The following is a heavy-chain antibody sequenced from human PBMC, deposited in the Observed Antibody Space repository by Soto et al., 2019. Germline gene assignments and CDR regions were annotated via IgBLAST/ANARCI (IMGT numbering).Heavy chain of an antibody. D-gene: IGHD2-15*01. V-gene: IGHV3-7*01. CDR1: GFTFSSSW. Sequence: PGGSLRLSCAASGFTFSSSWMSWVRQAPGKGLEWMANIKQDGSEKYYVDSMKSRFTISRDNAKNSLYLQMNSLRAEDTAVYYCARGGIGYCTGESCSYTAFDIWGQGTMVTVSS. J-gene: IGHJ3*02. CDR3: ARGGIGYCTGESCSYTAFDI. CDR2: IKQDGSEK.